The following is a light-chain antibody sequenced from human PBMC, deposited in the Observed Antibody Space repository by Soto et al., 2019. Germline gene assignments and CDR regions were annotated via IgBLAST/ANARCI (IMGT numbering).Light chain of an antibody. CDR1: SSDVGNYNL. Sequence: QSALTQPASVSGSPGQSITISCTGTSSDVGNYNLVSWYQQFPGKAPKLIIYEGSRRPSGGSNRFSGSKSGNTASLTISGLQAEDEADYYCCSYAGSFTFDVFGGGTKLTVL. J-gene: IGLJ2*01. CDR2: EGS. V-gene: IGLV2-23*03. CDR3: CSYAGSFTFDV.